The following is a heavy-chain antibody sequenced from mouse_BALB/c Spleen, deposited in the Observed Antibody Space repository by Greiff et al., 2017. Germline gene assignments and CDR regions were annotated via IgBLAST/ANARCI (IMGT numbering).Heavy chain of an antibody. Sequence: EVKLMESGGGLVKPGGSLKLSCAASGFTFSSYTMSWVRQTPEKRLEWVATISSGGSYTYYPDSVKGRFTISRDNAKNTLYLQMSSLKSEDTAMYYCTRDPIGNWDYFDYWGQGTTLTVSS. D-gene: IGHD4-1*01. CDR1: GFTFSSYT. CDR3: TRDPIGNWDYFDY. CDR2: ISSGGSYT. J-gene: IGHJ2*01. V-gene: IGHV5-6-4*01.